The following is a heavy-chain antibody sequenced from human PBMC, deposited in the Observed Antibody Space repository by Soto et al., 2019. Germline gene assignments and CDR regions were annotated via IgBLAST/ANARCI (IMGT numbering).Heavy chain of an antibody. Sequence: VQLVESGGGLVQPGRSLRLSCTASGFRFDDHAMHWVRQAPGKGPEWVSGISWHSGADVYAVSVRGRFKIFRDNAKNSLYLQMNGLTSEDTALYYCVKDGNNYAVDVWGQGTTFIVSS. CDR1: GFRFDDHA. D-gene: IGHD5-18*01. V-gene: IGHV3-9*01. CDR3: VKDGNNYAVDV. J-gene: IGHJ6*02. CDR2: ISWHSGAD.